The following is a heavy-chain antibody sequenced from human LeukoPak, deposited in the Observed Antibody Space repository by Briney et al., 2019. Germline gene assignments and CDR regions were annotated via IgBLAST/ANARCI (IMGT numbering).Heavy chain of an antibody. Sequence: SETLSLTCAVYGGSFSGYYWSWIRQPPGKGLEWIGEINHSGSTNYNPSLKSRVTISVDTSKNQFSLKLSSVTAADTAVYYCARDSGNFNWFDPWGQGTLVTVSS. CDR3: ARDSGNFNWFDP. CDR1: GGSFSGYY. D-gene: IGHD6-25*01. J-gene: IGHJ5*02. CDR2: INHSGST. V-gene: IGHV4-34*01.